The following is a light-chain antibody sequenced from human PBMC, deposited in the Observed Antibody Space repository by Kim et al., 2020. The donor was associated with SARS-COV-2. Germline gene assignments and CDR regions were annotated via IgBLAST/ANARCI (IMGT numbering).Light chain of an antibody. CDR2: KNN. J-gene: IGLJ3*02. CDR3: SAWDSSLSAWV. V-gene: IGLV10-54*04. CDR1: NNNVGNQG. Sequence: QTATLTCTGNNNNVGNQGAAWLQQHQGHPPKLLSYKNNNRPSGISERFSASRSGDTASLTITGLQPEDETDYYCSAWDSSLSAWVFGGGTQLTVL.